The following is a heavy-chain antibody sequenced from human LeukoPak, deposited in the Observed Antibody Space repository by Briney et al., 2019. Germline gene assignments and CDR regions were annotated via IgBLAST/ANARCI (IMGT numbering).Heavy chain of an antibody. Sequence: ASVKISCKASGYTFTSYAMHWVRQAPGQRLEWMGWINAGNGNTKYSQEFQGRVTITRDTSASTAYMELSSLRSEDMAVYYCARDGQWLSRRAFDIWGQGTMVTVSS. CDR1: GYTFTSYA. CDR3: ARDGQWLSRRAFDI. V-gene: IGHV1-3*03. CDR2: INAGNGNT. D-gene: IGHD6-19*01. J-gene: IGHJ3*02.